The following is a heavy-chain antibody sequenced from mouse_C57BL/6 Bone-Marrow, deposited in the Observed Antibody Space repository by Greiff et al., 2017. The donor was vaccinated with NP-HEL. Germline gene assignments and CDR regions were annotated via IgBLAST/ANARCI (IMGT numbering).Heavy chain of an antibody. CDR1: GFSLTSYG. D-gene: IGHD2-5*01. J-gene: IGHJ3*01. CDR2: IWSGGST. CDR3: AGTYYSNYAY. Sequence: QVQLQQSGPGLVQPSQSLSITCTVSGFSLTSYGVHWVRQSPGKGLEWLGVIWSGGSTDYNAAFISRLSISKDNSKSQVFFKMNSLQADDTAIYYCAGTYYSNYAYWGQGTLVTVSA. V-gene: IGHV2-2*01.